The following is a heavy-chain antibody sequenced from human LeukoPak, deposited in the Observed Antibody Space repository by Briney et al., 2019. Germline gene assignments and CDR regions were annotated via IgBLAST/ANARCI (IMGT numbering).Heavy chain of an antibody. V-gene: IGHV1-18*01. Sequence: ASVKVSCKASGYTFTSYGISWVRQAPGQGLEWMGWISAYNGNTNYAQKLQGRVTMTTDTSTSTAYMELRSLRSDDTAVYYCARTSPSDYDFWSGYYFRPNYFDYWGQGTLVTVSS. CDR1: GYTFTSYG. CDR2: ISAYNGNT. J-gene: IGHJ4*02. D-gene: IGHD3-3*01. CDR3: ARTSPSDYDFWSGYYFRPNYFDY.